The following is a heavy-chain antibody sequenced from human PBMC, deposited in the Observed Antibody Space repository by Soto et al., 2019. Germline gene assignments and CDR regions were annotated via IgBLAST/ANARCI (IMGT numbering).Heavy chain of an antibody. CDR3: TTQLWFGELLRFDY. CDR1: GFTFSNAW. CDR2: IKSKTDGGTT. Sequence: GGSLRLSCAASGFTFSNAWMNWVRQAPGKGLEWVGRIKSKTDGGTTDYAAPVKGRFTISRDDSKNTLYLQMNSLKTEDTAVYYCTTQLWFGELLRFDYWGQGTLVTVSS. D-gene: IGHD3-10*01. V-gene: IGHV3-15*07. J-gene: IGHJ4*02.